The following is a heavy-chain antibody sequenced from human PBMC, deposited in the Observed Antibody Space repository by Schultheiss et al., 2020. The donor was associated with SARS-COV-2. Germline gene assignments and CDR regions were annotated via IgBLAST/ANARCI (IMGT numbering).Heavy chain of an antibody. V-gene: IGHV3-23*01. D-gene: IGHD6-13*01. CDR1: GFTFSSYG. CDR2: ISGSGGST. CDR3: AKDLRAAAGTPYFDY. Sequence: GESLKISCAASGFTFSSYGMSWVRQAPGKGLEWVSAISGSGGSTYYADSVKGRFTISRDNSKNTLYLQMNSLRAEDTAVYYCAKDLRAAAGTPYFDYWGQGTLVTGSS. J-gene: IGHJ4*02.